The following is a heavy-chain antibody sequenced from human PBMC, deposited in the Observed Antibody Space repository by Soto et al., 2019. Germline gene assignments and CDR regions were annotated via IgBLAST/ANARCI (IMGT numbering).Heavy chain of an antibody. CDR1: GGSISNYY. Sequence: SETLSLTCTVSGGSISNYYWSWIRQPPGKGLEWIGYIYYSGSINYNPSLKSRVTISEDTSKNQFSLKVSSVTAADTAVYYCAREIAVAGTHYFDYWGQGTLVTVSS. J-gene: IGHJ4*02. CDR2: IYYSGSI. V-gene: IGHV4-59*01. CDR3: AREIAVAGTHYFDY. D-gene: IGHD6-19*01.